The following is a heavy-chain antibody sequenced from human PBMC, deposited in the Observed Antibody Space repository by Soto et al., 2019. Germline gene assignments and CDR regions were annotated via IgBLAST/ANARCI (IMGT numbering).Heavy chain of an antibody. CDR2: IYHSGST. Sequence: QVQLQESGPGLVKPSGTLSLTCAVSSGSISSSNWCSWVRQPPAKGLEWIGEIYHSGSTNYNPSLKSRVTMSVDKSKNLFSLKLSSVTAADTAVYYCARGLPYQSGRPAWFDPWGQGTLVAVSS. CDR3: ARGLPYQSGRPAWFDP. V-gene: IGHV4-4*02. CDR1: SGSISSSNW. D-gene: IGHD3-10*01. J-gene: IGHJ5*02.